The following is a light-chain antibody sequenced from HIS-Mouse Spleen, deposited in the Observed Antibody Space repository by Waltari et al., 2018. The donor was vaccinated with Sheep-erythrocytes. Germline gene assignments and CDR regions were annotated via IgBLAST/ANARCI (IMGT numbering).Light chain of an antibody. Sequence: QSALTQPRSVSGSPGQSVTISCPGTSRDVGGYNSVSWYQQHPGKAPKLMIYDVSKRPSGVPDRFSGSKSGNTASLTISGLQAEDETDYYCCSYAGSYNHVFATGTKVTVL. V-gene: IGLV2-11*01. CDR1: SRDVGGYNS. CDR2: DVS. J-gene: IGLJ1*01. CDR3: CSYAGSYNHV.